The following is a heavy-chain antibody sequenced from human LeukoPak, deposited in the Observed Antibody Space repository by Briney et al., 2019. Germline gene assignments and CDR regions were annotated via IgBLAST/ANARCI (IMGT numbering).Heavy chain of an antibody. CDR1: GFTFSYYT. D-gene: IGHD5-18*01. CDR2: ISSTGRDI. CDR3: ARARIQLWRTDFDY. J-gene: IGHJ4*01. V-gene: IGHV3-21*01. Sequence: GGSLRLSCAASGFTFSYYTMNWVRQAPGKGLEWVSSISSTGRDIYYADSMRGRFSISRDNANNSLFLQIGGLRAEDTAVYYCARARIQLWRTDFDYWGQGTLVTVSS.